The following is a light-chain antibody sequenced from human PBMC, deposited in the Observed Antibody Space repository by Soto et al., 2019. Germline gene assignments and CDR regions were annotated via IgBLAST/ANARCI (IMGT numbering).Light chain of an antibody. CDR3: QHYSVFPHT. Sequence: DIQMTQFPSTLSASVGDRVTITCRASESISSWLAWYQQKPGKAPKIQIYNPSTLQSGVPARFTSSGSGTEFPLTISRLQPDDFATYYCQHYSVFPHTFGGGTKVEIK. V-gene: IGKV1-5*03. CDR1: ESISSW. J-gene: IGKJ4*01. CDR2: NPS.